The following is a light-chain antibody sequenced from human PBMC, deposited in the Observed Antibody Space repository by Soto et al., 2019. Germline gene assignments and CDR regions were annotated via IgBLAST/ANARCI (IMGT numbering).Light chain of an antibody. Sequence: EIVLTQSPAILSLSPGERATLSCRARQSVSRNLAWYQQKPGQAPRLLIFDAYNRATGIPGRFSGSGSGTDFTHTISSLEPEDFAVYDCQQRSNWPLTFGGGTKVEIK. CDR1: QSVSRN. V-gene: IGKV3-11*01. J-gene: IGKJ4*01. CDR2: DAY. CDR3: QQRSNWPLT.